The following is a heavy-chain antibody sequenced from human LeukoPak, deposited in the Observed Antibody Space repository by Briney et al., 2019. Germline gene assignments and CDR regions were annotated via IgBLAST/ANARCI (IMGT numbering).Heavy chain of an antibody. D-gene: IGHD4-17*01. CDR3: ARGRGDYGYAFDT. CDR2: VSTTSSHV. CDR1: GFTFSSYG. Sequence: GGSLRLSCAASGFTFSSYGMSWVRQAPGRGLEWVSLVSTTSSHVYYADSVKGRFTISRDNAKNSLYLQMNSLRVEDTAVYYCARGRGDYGYAFDTWGQGTTVTVSS. V-gene: IGHV3-21*01. J-gene: IGHJ3*02.